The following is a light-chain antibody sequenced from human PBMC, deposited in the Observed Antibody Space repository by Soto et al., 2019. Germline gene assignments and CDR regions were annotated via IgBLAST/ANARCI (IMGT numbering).Light chain of an antibody. CDR3: QQYGNSPLS. J-gene: IGKJ3*01. CDR2: GTS. Sequence: ETVLTQSPGTLSLSPGDRATLSCRASQNVYSNFVGWYQQRPGQAPRLLIYGTSTRATDIPDRFSGSGSGTVFTLTISSLAPNDFGFFFCQQYGNSPLSSGPGTKV. V-gene: IGKV3-20*01. CDR1: QNVYSNF.